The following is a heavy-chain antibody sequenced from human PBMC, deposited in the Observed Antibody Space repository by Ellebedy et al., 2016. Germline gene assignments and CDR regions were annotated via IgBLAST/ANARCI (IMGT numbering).Heavy chain of an antibody. CDR2: ISGYTGNT. CDR1: GYTFTNYG. J-gene: IGHJ6*02. Sequence: ASVKVSXXASGYTFTNYGISWVRQAPGQGLEWMGWISGYTGNTNYAQKSQGRVTMTTDTSTRTAYMELRSLRSDDAAVYFCARPIVGATGGGDYYYDGMDVWGQGTTVTVSS. CDR3: ARPIVGATGGGDYYYDGMDV. D-gene: IGHD1-26*01. V-gene: IGHV1-18*04.